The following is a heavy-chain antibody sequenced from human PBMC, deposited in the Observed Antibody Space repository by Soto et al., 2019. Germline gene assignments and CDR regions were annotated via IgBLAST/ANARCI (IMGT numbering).Heavy chain of an antibody. CDR1: GYTLTGYY. CDR3: AKKGGSGWPCDY. Sequence: QVRLVQSGAAVKKPGASVKVSCKAPGYTLTGYYMHWVRQAPGRGLEWMGWIGPNSGGTNYAQNFQGRVTMTRDKSISTAYRELSRLRSDDTAMYYCAKKGGSGWPCDYWGQGTLVTVSS. CDR2: IGPNSGGT. V-gene: IGHV1-2*02. D-gene: IGHD6-19*01. J-gene: IGHJ4*02.